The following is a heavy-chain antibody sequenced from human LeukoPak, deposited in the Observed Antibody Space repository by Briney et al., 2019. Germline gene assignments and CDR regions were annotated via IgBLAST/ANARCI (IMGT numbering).Heavy chain of an antibody. V-gene: IGHV4-39*01. J-gene: IGHJ4*02. Sequence: PSETLSLTCTVSGGSISSSSYYWGWIRQPPGKGLEWIGTIYYSGSTYYNPALNSRVTISVDTSKNLFSLKLTSVTAADTAVYYCARLPRAGGGLDYWGQGTLVTVSS. CDR1: GGSISSSSYY. CDR3: ARLPRAGGGLDY. D-gene: IGHD6-13*01. CDR2: IYYSGST.